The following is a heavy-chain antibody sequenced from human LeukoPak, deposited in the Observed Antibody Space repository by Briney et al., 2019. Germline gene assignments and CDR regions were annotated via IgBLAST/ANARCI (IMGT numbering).Heavy chain of an antibody. D-gene: IGHD3-3*01. V-gene: IGHV3-7*01. Sequence: GGSLRLSCAASGFILSNHWMTWVRQAPGKGPEWVANMNKDGSEEYYVDSVKGRFTIFKDTAKNSLYLQMNNLRAEDTAVYYCARDKDDFWSGMGGYWGQGTLVTVSS. CDR1: GFILSNHW. CDR2: MNKDGSEE. J-gene: IGHJ4*02. CDR3: ARDKDDFWSGMGGY.